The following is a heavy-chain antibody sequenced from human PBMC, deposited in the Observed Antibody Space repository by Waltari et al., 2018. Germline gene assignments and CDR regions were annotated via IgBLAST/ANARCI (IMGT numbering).Heavy chain of an antibody. D-gene: IGHD2-2*01. CDR2: INHSGST. J-gene: IGHJ5*02. CDR3: ARAILGYCST. Sequence: QVQLQQWGAGLLKPSETLSLTCAVYGGSFSGYYWSWIRQPPGKGLEWIGEINHSGSTNYNPSLKSRVTISVDTSKNQFSLKLSSVTAADTAVYYCARAILGYCSTWGQGTLVTVSS. V-gene: IGHV4-34*01. CDR1: GGSFSGYY.